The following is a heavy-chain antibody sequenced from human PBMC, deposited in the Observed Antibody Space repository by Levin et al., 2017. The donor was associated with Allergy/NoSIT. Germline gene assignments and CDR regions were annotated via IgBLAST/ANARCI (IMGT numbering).Heavy chain of an antibody. D-gene: IGHD4-23*01. V-gene: IGHV3-48*01. CDR3: ASPGGNSYMRYFDY. CDR1: GFTFSSYS. Sequence: LAGGSLRLSCAASGFTFSSYSLNWVRQAPGKGLEWVSYISSTSSTIYYADSVKGRFTISRDNAKKSLYLQMNSLRAEDTAVYYCASPGGNSYMRYFDYWGQGTLVTVSS. J-gene: IGHJ4*02. CDR2: ISSTSSTI.